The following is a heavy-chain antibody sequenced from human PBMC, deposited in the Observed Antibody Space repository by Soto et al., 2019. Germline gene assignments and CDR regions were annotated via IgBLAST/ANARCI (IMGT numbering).Heavy chain of an antibody. CDR1: GFTFSDYD. Sequence: QVQLVESEGGLVKPGGSLRLSCAASGFTFSDYDMSWIRQAPGKRLEWVSFISSRGSSIYYADSVKGRFTISRDNAKNSLFLQMNSLRAEDTAVYYCARHSSGPFDYWGQGTLVIVSS. V-gene: IGHV3-11*01. CDR3: ARHSSGPFDY. J-gene: IGHJ4*02. CDR2: ISSRGSSI. D-gene: IGHD6-19*01.